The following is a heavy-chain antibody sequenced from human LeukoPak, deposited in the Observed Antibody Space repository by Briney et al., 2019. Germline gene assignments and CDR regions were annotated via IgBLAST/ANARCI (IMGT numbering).Heavy chain of an antibody. CDR2: INPSGGST. J-gene: IGHJ4*02. Sequence: GASVKVSCKASGYTFTSYYMHWVRQAPGQGLEWMGIINPSGGSTSYAQKFQGRVTMTRDTSTSTVYMELSSLRSEDTAVYYCATLGGEMATIRIKALDYWGQGTLVTVSS. CDR1: GYTFTSYY. V-gene: IGHV1-46*01. D-gene: IGHD5-24*01. CDR3: ATLGGEMATIRIKALDY.